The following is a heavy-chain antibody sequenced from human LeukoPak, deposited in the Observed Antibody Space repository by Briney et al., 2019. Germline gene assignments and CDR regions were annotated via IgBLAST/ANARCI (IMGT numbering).Heavy chain of an antibody. J-gene: IGHJ6*02. CDR1: GFTFSSHW. Sequence: GGSLRLSCAASGFTFSSHWMHWVRQAPGKGLVWVSRINSDGSSISYADSVKGRFTISRDNAKNTLYLQMNSLRAEDTAVYYCAKDRDQRTQFYYYYYGMDVWGQGTTVTVSS. D-gene: IGHD2-2*01. CDR3: AKDRDQRTQFYYYYYGMDV. CDR2: INSDGSSI. V-gene: IGHV3-74*01.